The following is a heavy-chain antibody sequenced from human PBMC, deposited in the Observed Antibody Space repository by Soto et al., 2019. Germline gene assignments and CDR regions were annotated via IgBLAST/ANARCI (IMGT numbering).Heavy chain of an antibody. CDR2: INAGNGNT. V-gene: IGHV1-3*01. CDR1: GYTFTSYA. CDR3: AMDGSGSLNWFDP. Sequence: ASVKVSCKASGYTFTSYAMHWVRQAPGQRLEWMGWINAGNGNTKYSQKFQGRVTITRDTSTSTVYMELSSLRSEDTAVYYCAMDGSGSLNWFDPWGQGTLVTVSS. D-gene: IGHD3-10*01. J-gene: IGHJ5*02.